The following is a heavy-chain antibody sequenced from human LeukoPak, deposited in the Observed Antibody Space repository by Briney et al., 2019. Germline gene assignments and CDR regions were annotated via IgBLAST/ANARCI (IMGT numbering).Heavy chain of an antibody. Sequence: GGSLRLSCAVSGLTFSSSWMDWVRQAPGKGLEWVASINPDGNEKYSADSVKGRFTISRDNAENSLYLQMNSLRVEDTAFYYCARDLAYSRLDYWGQGMLVTVSS. V-gene: IGHV3-7*01. CDR3: ARDLAYSRLDY. CDR2: INPDGNEK. D-gene: IGHD5-18*01. J-gene: IGHJ4*02. CDR1: GLTFSSSW.